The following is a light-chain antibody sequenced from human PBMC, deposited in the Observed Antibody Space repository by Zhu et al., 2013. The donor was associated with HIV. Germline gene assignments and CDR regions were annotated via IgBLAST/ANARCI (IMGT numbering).Light chain of an antibody. CDR2: DVS. J-gene: IGLJ2*01. CDR1: SSDVGGYNY. Sequence: QSALIQPASVSGSPGQSITISCTGTSSDVGGYNYVSWYQQHPGKAPKLMIYDVSNRPSGVSNRFSGSKSDNTASLTISGLQAEDEADYYCSSYTSSSTVLFGGGTKLTVL. CDR3: SSYTSSSTVL. V-gene: IGLV2-14*01.